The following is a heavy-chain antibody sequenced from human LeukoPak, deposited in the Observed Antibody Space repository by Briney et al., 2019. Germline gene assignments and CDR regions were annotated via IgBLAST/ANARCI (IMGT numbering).Heavy chain of an antibody. CDR3: ARRQTTVTFSFDY. D-gene: IGHD4-17*01. J-gene: IGHJ4*02. CDR2: IYYSGST. V-gene: IGHV4-30-4*01. Sequence: SETLSLTCTVSGGSISSGDYYWSWIRQPPGKGLEWIGYIYYSGSTYYNPSLKGRVTISVDTSKNQFSLKLSSVTAADTAVYYCARRQTTVTFSFDYWGQGTLVTVSS. CDR1: GGSISSGDYY.